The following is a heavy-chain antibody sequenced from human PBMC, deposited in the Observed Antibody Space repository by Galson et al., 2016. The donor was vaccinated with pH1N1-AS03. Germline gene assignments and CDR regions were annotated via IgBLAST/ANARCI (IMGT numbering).Heavy chain of an antibody. J-gene: IGHJ5*02. CDR3: AHGPHWFDP. CDR1: GFSLSTSGVG. Sequence: PALVKPPQTLTLTCTFSGFSLSTSGVGVGWIRQPPGKALEWLALIYWDDDKRYSPSLKSRLTITKDTSKNQVVLTMTNMYPVDTATYYCAHGPHWFDPWGQGTLVTVSS. CDR2: IYWDDDK. V-gene: IGHV2-5*02.